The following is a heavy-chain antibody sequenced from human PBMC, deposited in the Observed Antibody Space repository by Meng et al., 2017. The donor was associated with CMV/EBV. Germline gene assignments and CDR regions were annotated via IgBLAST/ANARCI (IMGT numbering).Heavy chain of an antibody. V-gene: IGHV3-11*04. D-gene: IGHD2-2*01. J-gene: IGHJ6*02. CDR3: ARDKGCSSTSCYALDYFGMDV. CDR1: GFTFSDYY. Sequence: GGSLRLSYAASGFTFSDYYMSWIRQAPGKGLEWVSYISSSGSTIYYADSVKGRFTISRDNAKNSLYLQMNSLRAEDTAVYYCARDKGCSSTSCYALDYFGMDVWGQGTTVTVSS. CDR2: ISSSGSTI.